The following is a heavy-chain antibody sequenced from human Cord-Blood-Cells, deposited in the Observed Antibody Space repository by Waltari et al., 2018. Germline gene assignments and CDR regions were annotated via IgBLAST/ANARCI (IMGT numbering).Heavy chain of an antibody. CDR2: ISYDGSNK. J-gene: IGHJ3*02. CDR3: AKWDWKLELRAFDI. CDR1: GFTFSSHG. D-gene: IGHD1-7*01. V-gene: IGHV3-30*18. Sequence: QVQLVESGGGVVQPGRSLRLSCAASGFTFSSHGMHWVRQPPGKGLEWVAGISYDGSNKDYADSVKGRFTISRDNSKNTLYLQMNSLRAEDTAVYYCAKWDWKLELRAFDIWGQGTMVTVSS.